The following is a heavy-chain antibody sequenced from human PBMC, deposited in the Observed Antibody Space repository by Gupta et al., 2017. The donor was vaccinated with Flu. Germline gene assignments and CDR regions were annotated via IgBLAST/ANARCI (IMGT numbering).Heavy chain of an antibody. CDR2: ISSSSSTI. Sequence: EVQLVESGGGLVQPGGSLRLSCAASGFTFSSYSMNWVRQAPGKGLEWVSYISSSSSTIYYADSVKGRFTISRDNAKNSLYLQMNSLRDEDTAVYYCAREVTRIQLKGWFDYWGQGTLVTVSS. J-gene: IGHJ4*02. CDR1: GFTFSSYS. D-gene: IGHD5-18*01. CDR3: AREVTRIQLKGWFDY. V-gene: IGHV3-48*02.